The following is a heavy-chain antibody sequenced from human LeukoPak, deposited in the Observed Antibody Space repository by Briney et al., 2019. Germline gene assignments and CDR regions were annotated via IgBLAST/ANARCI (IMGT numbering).Heavy chain of an antibody. D-gene: IGHD5-12*01. V-gene: IGHV3-30*04. CDR1: GFSFSSSS. J-gene: IGHJ4*02. CDR3: ARPIVGYDYFDS. Sequence: GGSLRCSGAASGFSFSSSSMHWVRQTPGKGLEWVALISFGGSKRYSADSVKGRFTISRDNSKNTLYLQMNSLRVEDTAVYYCARPIVGYDYFDSWGQGTLVTVSS. CDR2: ISFGGSKR.